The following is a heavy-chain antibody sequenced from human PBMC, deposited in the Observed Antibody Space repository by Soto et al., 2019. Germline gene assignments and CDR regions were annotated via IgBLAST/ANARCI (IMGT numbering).Heavy chain of an antibody. J-gene: IGHJ6*02. CDR2: ISYDGSNK. D-gene: IGHD6-13*01. CDR1: GFTFSSYG. V-gene: IGHV3-30*18. CDR3: AKDAYDSSSWYNYYYGMDV. Sequence: QVQLVESGGGVVQPGRSLRLSCAASGFTFSSYGMHWVRQAPGKGLEWVAVISYDGSNKYYADSVKGRFTISRDNSKNTLYLQMNSLRAEDTAVYYCAKDAYDSSSWYNYYYGMDVWGQGTTATVSS.